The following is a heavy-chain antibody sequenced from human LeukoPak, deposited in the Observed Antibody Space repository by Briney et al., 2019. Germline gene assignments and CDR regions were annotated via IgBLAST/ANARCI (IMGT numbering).Heavy chain of an antibody. CDR2: IYHSGST. CDR1: GGSVSSGSYS. D-gene: IGHD3-16*01. Sequence: SETLSLTCAVSGGSVSSGSYSWSWIRQPPGKGLEWIGYIYHSGSTTYNPSLKSRVTMSLDRSTNQVSLKLSSVTAADTAVYYCAGDYGASYRFDYWGQGTLVTVFS. J-gene: IGHJ4*02. V-gene: IGHV4-30-2*01. CDR3: AGDYGASYRFDY.